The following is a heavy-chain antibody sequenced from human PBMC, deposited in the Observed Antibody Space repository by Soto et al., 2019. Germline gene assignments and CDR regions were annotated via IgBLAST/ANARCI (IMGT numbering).Heavy chain of an antibody. J-gene: IGHJ4*02. Sequence: GGSLRLSCAASGFTFSSYSMNWVRQAPGKGLEWVSYISSSSSTIYYADSVKGRFTISRDNAKNSLYLQMNSLRAEDTAVYYCAREEKEDYIWGSYRNYYFDYWGQGTLVTVSS. D-gene: IGHD3-16*02. CDR2: ISSSSSTI. CDR3: AREEKEDYIWGSYRNYYFDY. CDR1: GFTFSSYS. V-gene: IGHV3-48*01.